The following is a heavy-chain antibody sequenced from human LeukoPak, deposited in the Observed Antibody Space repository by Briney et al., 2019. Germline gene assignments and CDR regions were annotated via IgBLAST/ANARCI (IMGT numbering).Heavy chain of an antibody. CDR1: GGSISSGGYS. CDR2: IYHSGST. Sequence: SETLSLTCAVSGGSISSGGYSWSWIRQPPGKGLEWIGYIYHSGSTYYNPSLKSRVTISVDTSKNQFSLKLSSVTAADTAVYYCARGDCSGGSCYPYYFDYWGQGTLVTVSS. CDR3: ARGDCSGGSCYPYYFDY. V-gene: IGHV4-30-2*01. D-gene: IGHD2-15*01. J-gene: IGHJ4*02.